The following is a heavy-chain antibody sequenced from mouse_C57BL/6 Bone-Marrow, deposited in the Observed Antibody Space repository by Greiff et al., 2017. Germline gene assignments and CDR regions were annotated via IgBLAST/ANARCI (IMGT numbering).Heavy chain of an antibody. D-gene: IGHD2-2*01. CDR2: IDPETGGT. V-gene: IGHV1-15*01. Sequence: QVQLQQSGAELVRPGASVTLSCKASGYTFTDYEMHWVKQTPVHGLEWIGAIDPETGGTAYNQKFKGKDILTADKSSSTAYMELRSLTSEDSAVYYCTIMVTTGFDYWGQGTTLTVSS. CDR3: TIMVTTGFDY. CDR1: GYTFTDYE. J-gene: IGHJ2*01.